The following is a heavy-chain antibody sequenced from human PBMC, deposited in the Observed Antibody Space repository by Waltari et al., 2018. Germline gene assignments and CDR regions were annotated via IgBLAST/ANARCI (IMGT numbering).Heavy chain of an antibody. Sequence: QVQLVQSGAEVKKPGASVKVSCKASGYTFPSYDINWVRQATGQGVEWMGWMNPNSGNTGYAQKFQDRVIMTTNTSISTAYMELSSLRSEDTAVYYCARGAAAGKGANWFDPWGQGTLVIVSS. CDR1: GYTFPSYD. V-gene: IGHV1-8*01. CDR2: MNPNSGNT. J-gene: IGHJ5*02. D-gene: IGHD6-13*01. CDR3: ARGAAAGKGANWFDP.